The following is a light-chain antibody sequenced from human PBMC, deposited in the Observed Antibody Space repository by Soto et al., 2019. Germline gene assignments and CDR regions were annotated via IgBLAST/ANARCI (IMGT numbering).Light chain of an antibody. V-gene: IGLV2-14*01. J-gene: IGLJ3*02. CDR1: SSDVGAYNY. CDR2: DVT. Sequence: QSALTQPASVSGSPGQSITISCTGTSSDVGAYNYVSWYQQHPGKAPKLMIYDVTNRPSGVSNRFSGSKSGNTASLTIYGLQAEDEADYYCSSYTSSSTRGVFGVWTTLTVL. CDR3: SSYTSSSTRGV.